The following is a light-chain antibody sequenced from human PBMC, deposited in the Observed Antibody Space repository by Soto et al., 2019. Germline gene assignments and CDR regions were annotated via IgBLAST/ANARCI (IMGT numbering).Light chain of an antibody. CDR2: EVN. CDR3: SSYTTTNTVV. Sequence: QSVLTQPASVSGSPGQSITISCIGTSSDVGGYNYVSWYQQHPDKAPKLMIYEVNNRPSGVSNRFSGSKSGTTASLTISGLQAEDEADYYCSSYTTTNTVVFGGGTKLTVL. CDR1: SSDVGGYNY. V-gene: IGLV2-14*01. J-gene: IGLJ2*01.